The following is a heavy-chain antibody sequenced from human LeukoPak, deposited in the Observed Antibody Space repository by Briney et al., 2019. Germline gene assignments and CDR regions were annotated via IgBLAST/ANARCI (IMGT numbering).Heavy chain of an antibody. D-gene: IGHD6-13*01. V-gene: IGHV4-34*01. Sequence: SETLSLTCAVYGGSFSGYYWSWIRQPPGKGLEWIGEINHSGSTNYNPSLKSRVTISVDTSKNQFFLKLSSVTAADTAVYYCARVGIAAAVGTGFDYWGQGTLVTVSS. CDR3: ARVGIAAAVGTGFDY. J-gene: IGHJ4*02. CDR2: INHSGST. CDR1: GGSFSGYY.